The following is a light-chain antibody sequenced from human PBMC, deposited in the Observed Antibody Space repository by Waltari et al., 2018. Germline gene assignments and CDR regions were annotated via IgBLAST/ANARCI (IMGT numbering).Light chain of an antibody. J-gene: IGKJ2*01. CDR2: AAS. CDR1: QGISSW. CDR3: LQYDEVPFT. Sequence: DIQMTQSPSPLSASVGDKVTITCRASQGISSWLAWYQQKPGKAPKSLIYAASNLQSGVPSRFSGSGSGTDFTLTISGLQPEDVATYYCLQYDEVPFTFGRGTEVDVK. V-gene: IGKV1D-16*01.